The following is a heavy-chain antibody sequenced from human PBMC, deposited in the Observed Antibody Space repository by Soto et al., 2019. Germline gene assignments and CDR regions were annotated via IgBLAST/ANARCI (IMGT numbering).Heavy chain of an antibody. V-gene: IGHV1-69*13. J-gene: IGHJ6*04. CDR3: ARPVKGYRSSPYNYYYYYGMDV. CDR2: IIPIFGTA. Sequence: VKVSCNAYGCTVSSYAISLVRHSPGQGREWMGWIIPIFGTANYAKKFQGRVTITADKSTSTAYMELSSLRSEDTAVYYCARPVKGYRSSPYNYYYYYGMDVWGKGTTVTVSS. CDR1: GCTVSSYA. D-gene: IGHD6-13*01.